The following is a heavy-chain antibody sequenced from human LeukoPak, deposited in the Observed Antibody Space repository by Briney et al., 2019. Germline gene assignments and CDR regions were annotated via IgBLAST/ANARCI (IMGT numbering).Heavy chain of an antibody. Sequence: GGSLRLSCAASGFTFSSYWMHRVRQAPGKGLVWVSRINSDGSSTSYADSVKGRFTISRDNAKNTLYLQMNSLRAEDTALYYCAGGFNRVAAAGPDYWGQGTLVTVSS. D-gene: IGHD6-13*01. J-gene: IGHJ4*02. CDR2: INSDGSST. V-gene: IGHV3-74*01. CDR3: AGGFNRVAAAGPDY. CDR1: GFTFSSYW.